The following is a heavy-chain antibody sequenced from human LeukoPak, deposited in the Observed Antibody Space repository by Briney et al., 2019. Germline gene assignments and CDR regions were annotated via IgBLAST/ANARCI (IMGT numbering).Heavy chain of an antibody. CDR2: IYYSGST. V-gene: IGHV4-39*01. D-gene: IGHD6-19*01. CDR1: GGSISSYY. J-gene: IGHJ4*02. Sequence: PSETLSLTCTVSGGSISSYYWGWIRQPPGKGLEWIGTIYYSGSTYYNPSLKSRVTISVDTSKNQFSLKLSSVTAADTAVYYCARLMVAVAATEGDYWGQGTLVTVSS. CDR3: ARLMVAVAATEGDY.